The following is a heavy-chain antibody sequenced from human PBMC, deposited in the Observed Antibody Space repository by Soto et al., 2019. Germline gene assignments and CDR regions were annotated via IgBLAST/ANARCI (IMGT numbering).Heavy chain of an antibody. J-gene: IGHJ4*02. CDR1: GDTFTNFD. D-gene: IGHD3-3*01. Sequence: QVKLVQSGAEVKKPGASVKVSCKPSGDTFTNFDLNWVRQAAGKGLEWLGWMRANSGDTGHAQKFRGRVSMTRDISMSTAYMELSSRRAEDTAVYYCARSIHGQGFKVWGQGTLVIVSS. V-gene: IGHV1-8*01. CDR3: ARSIHGQGFKV. CDR2: MRANSGDT.